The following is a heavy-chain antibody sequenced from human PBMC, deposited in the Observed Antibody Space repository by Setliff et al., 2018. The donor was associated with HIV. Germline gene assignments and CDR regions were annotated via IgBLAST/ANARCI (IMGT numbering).Heavy chain of an antibody. CDR1: GVTFSSYS. Sequence: GSLRLSCAASGVTFSSYSMNWVRQAPGKGLEWLSYISRNSDTIYYADSVKGRFTISRDNAKNSVYLQMNSLRAEDTAVYYCARDKDYYDSSGYYYIYYNMDVWGKGTTVTVSS. J-gene: IGHJ6*03. CDR3: ARDKDYYDSSGYYYIYYNMDV. D-gene: IGHD3-22*01. CDR2: ISRNSDTI. V-gene: IGHV3-48*04.